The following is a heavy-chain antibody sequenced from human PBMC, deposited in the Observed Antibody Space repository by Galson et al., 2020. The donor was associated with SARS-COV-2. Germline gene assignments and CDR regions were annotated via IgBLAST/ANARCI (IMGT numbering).Heavy chain of an antibody. CDR2: VASSGSS. V-gene: IGHV4-59*01. CDR1: GASMSSFH. D-gene: IGHD1-26*01. J-gene: IGHJ4*02. CDR3: ASWSKVGGADY. Sequence: SQTLSLTCSVSGASMSSFHWSWIRQPPGKGLEWIGFVASSGSSNYNPSLKGRVTISVDTSKNHFSLELTSVTAADTAVYYCASWSKVGGADYWGQGTLVTVSS.